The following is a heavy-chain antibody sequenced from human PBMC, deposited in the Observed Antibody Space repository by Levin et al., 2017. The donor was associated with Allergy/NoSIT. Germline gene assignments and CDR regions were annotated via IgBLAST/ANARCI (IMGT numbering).Heavy chain of an antibody. CDR3: ARVYRQGYCSGGSCSRINWFDP. J-gene: IGHJ5*02. Sequence: SETLSLTCAVYGGSFSGYYWSWIRQPPGKGLEWIGEINHSGSTNYNPSLKSRVTISVDTSKNQFSLKLSSVTAADTAVYYCARVYRQGYCSGGSCSRINWFDPWGQGTLVTVSS. CDR2: INHSGST. V-gene: IGHV4-34*01. D-gene: IGHD2-15*01. CDR1: GGSFSGYY.